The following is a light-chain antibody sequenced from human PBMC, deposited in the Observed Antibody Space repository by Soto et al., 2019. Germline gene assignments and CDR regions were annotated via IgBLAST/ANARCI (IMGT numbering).Light chain of an antibody. CDR1: QSVSSD. CDR2: GAS. Sequence: EIVMTQSPATLSVSPGERATLSCRASQSVSSDLAWYQQKPGQAPRLLIYGASTRATGSPARFSGSGSGTEFTLTISSLQSEDFAVYHCQQYNPWPNTFGQGTKVEIK. V-gene: IGKV3-15*01. CDR3: QQYNPWPNT. J-gene: IGKJ2*01.